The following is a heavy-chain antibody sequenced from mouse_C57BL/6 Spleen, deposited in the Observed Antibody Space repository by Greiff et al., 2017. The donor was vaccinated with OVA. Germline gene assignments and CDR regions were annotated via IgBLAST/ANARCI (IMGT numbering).Heavy chain of an antibody. J-gene: IGHJ4*01. CDR2: IWRGGST. CDR3: AKTNYYGSSYEAMDY. Sequence: QVQLQQSGPGLVQPSQSLSITCTVSGFSLTSYGVHWVRQSPGKGLEWLGVIWRGGSTDYNAAFMSRLSITKDNSKSQVFLKMNSLQADDTAIYYCAKTNYYGSSYEAMDYWGQGTSVTVSS. CDR1: GFSLTSYG. D-gene: IGHD1-1*01. V-gene: IGHV2-5*01.